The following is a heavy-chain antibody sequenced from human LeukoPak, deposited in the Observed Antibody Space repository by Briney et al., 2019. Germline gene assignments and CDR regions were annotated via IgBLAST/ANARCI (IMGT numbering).Heavy chain of an antibody. CDR3: AKCSPSRFNGLDV. Sequence: GGSLRLSCVASGLTFSTYSMTWVRQAPGKGLEWLSSISSGGTFTYYADSVKGRFTISRDNSKSTLYLQMNSLRAEDTAVYYCAKCSPSRFNGLDVWGQGTTVTVSS. V-gene: IGHV3-23*01. CDR1: GLTFSTYS. CDR2: ISSGGTFT. J-gene: IGHJ6*02. D-gene: IGHD3-10*02.